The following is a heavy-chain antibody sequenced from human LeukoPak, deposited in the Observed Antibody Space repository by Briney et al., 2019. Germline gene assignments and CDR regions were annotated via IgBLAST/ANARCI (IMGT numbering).Heavy chain of an antibody. CDR1: GYTFTSYG. D-gene: IGHD3-22*01. CDR3: ARAYYESSAYRHAVYFDY. V-gene: IGHV1-18*01. CDR2: ISVYNGNT. Sequence: GASVKLSCKSSGYTFTSYGISWGRQPPAQGLGWVGGISVYNGNTNYAQKLQGRVTMTTDTSTSTAYMELRSLRSDDTAVYYCARAYYESSAYRHAVYFDYWGQGTLVTVSS. J-gene: IGHJ4*02.